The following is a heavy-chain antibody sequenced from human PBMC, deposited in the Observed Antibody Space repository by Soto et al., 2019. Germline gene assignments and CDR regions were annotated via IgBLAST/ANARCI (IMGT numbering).Heavy chain of an antibody. V-gene: IGHV3-48*02. CDR3: ARVRGPTVATMYFDT. CDR2: INPRGTAE. Sequence: GGSLRLSCAASGFTFSSHGMIWVRQAPGKGLEWVSYINPRGTAEYSADSVRGRFTISRDNARNSLFLQMRSLTDEDTAIYYCARVRGPTVATMYFDTWGQGSLVTVSS. J-gene: IGHJ4*02. CDR1: GFTFSSHG. D-gene: IGHD5-12*01.